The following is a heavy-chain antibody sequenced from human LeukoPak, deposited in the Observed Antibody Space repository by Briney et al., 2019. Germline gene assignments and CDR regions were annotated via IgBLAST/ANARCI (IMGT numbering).Heavy chain of an antibody. CDR3: ASQWELRFRWFDP. CDR2: IYPGDSDT. Sequence: GESLKISCKGSGYSFTSYWIGWVRQMPGKGLEWMGIIYPGDSDTRYSPSFQGQVTISADKSISTAYLQWSSLKASDTATYYCASQWELRFRWFDPWGQGTMVTVSS. D-gene: IGHD1-26*01. CDR1: GYSFTSYW. V-gene: IGHV5-51*01. J-gene: IGHJ5*02.